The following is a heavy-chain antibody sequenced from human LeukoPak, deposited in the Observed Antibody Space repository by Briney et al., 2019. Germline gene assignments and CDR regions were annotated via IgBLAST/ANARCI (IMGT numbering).Heavy chain of an antibody. CDR2: INRDGSST. D-gene: IGHD2-15*01. Sequence: PGGSLRLSCAASGFTFSSYWMHWVRQAPGKGLVWVSRINRDGSSTSYADSVKGRFTSYRDNAKITLYLQTDSLRAEDTAVHYCARASVATYYYDGMDVWGQGTTVTVSS. CDR1: GFTFSSYW. CDR3: ARASVATYYYDGMDV. J-gene: IGHJ6*02. V-gene: IGHV3-74*01.